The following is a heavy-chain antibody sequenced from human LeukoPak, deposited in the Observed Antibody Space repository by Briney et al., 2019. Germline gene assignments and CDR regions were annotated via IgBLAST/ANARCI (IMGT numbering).Heavy chain of an antibody. V-gene: IGHV3-9*01. D-gene: IGHD5-18*01. CDR1: GFTFDDYA. CDR3: AKGAGDTAMVRRGDYFDY. CDR2: ISWNSGSI. J-gene: IGHJ4*02. Sequence: GGSLRLSCAASGFTFDDYAMHWVRQAPGKGLEWVSGISWNSGSIGYADSVEGRFTISRDNAKNSLYLQMNSLRAEDTALYYCAKGAGDTAMVRRGDYFDYWGQGTLVTVSS.